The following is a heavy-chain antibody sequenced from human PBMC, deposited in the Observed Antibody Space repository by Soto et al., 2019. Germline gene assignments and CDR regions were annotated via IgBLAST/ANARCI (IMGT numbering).Heavy chain of an antibody. D-gene: IGHD1-26*01. Sequence: SETLSLTCPVSGGSVSSGSYYWSWIRQPPGKGLEWIGYIYYSGSTNYNPSLKSRVTISVDTSKNQFSLKLSSVTAADTAVYYCARAPRGRIVGATTDDYWGQGTLVTVSS. CDR3: ARAPRGRIVGATTDDY. J-gene: IGHJ4*02. CDR1: GGSVSSGSYY. V-gene: IGHV4-61*01. CDR2: IYYSGST.